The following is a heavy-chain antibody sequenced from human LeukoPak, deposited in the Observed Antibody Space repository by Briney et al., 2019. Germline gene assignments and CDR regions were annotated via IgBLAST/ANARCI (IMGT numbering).Heavy chain of an antibody. Sequence: GGSLRLSCAASGFTFSSYAMSWVRQAPGKGLEWVSLISGSGGSISYADSVKGRFTISRDNSKNTLFLQMNSLRAEDTALYYCAKDRLSTPTAPRFDPWGQGTQVTVSS. CDR3: AKDRLSTPTAPRFDP. CDR2: ISGSGGSI. CDR1: GFTFSSYA. J-gene: IGHJ5*02. D-gene: IGHD4-23*01. V-gene: IGHV3-23*01.